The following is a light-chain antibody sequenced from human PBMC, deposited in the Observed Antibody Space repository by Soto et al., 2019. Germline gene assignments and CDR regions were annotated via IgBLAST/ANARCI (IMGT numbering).Light chain of an antibody. V-gene: IGKV3-20*01. CDR3: QQYGSSGT. J-gene: IGKJ1*01. CDR1: QSVSRTY. Sequence: EIVLTQSPGTLALSPGERATLSCRASQSVSRTYLAWYQQKPVQAPRLLIYATSSRATGIPDRFSGSGSGTDFTLTISRLEPEDFAVYYCQQYGSSGTFGTGTKVAIK. CDR2: ATS.